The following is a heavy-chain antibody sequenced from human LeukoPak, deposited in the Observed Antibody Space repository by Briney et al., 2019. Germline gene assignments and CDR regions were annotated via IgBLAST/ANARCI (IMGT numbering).Heavy chain of an antibody. J-gene: IGHJ4*02. CDR3: ARDGYYYDGSFEY. D-gene: IGHD3-22*01. Sequence: SETLSLTCAVSGYSISSGYFWAWIRQPPGKGLEWIGSISHSGSSYSKPSLKSRVIISVDTSNNQFSLKLASVTAADTATYYCARDGYYYDGSFEYWGQGIRVAVSS. CDR1: GYSISSGYF. CDR2: ISHSGSS. V-gene: IGHV4-38-2*02.